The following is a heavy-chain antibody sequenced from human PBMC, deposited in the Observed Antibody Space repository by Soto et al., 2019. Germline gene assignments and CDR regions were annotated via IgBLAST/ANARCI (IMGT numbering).Heavy chain of an antibody. Sequence: EVQLLESGGGLVQPGGSLRLSCAASGFTFSNYAMIWVRQAPGKGLEWVSVISGSGGTTHYADSVKGRFTLSRDNSKNPMYLQMNYLRAEDTAVYYCAKSDLRYCSGGSCGYYYFDYWGQGTLVTVSS. V-gene: IGHV3-23*01. D-gene: IGHD2-15*01. CDR1: GFTFSNYA. CDR2: ISGSGGTT. CDR3: AKSDLRYCSGGSCGYYYFDY. J-gene: IGHJ4*02.